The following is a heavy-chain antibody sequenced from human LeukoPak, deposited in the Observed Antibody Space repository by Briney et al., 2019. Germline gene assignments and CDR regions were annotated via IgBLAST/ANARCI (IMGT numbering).Heavy chain of an antibody. CDR3: ARGGEDSGSHWEY. D-gene: IGHD1-26*01. CDR1: GGSISSGSYY. V-gene: IGHV4-61*02. Sequence: SETLSLTCTVSGGSISSGSYYWSWIRQPAGKGLEWIGRIYTSGSTNYNPSLKSRVTISVDTSKNQFSLKLSSVTAADTAVYYCARGGEDSGSHWEYWGLGTVVTVSS. CDR2: IYTSGST. J-gene: IGHJ4*02.